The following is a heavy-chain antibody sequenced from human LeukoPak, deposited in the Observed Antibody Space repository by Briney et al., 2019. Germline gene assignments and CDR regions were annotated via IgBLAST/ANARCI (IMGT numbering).Heavy chain of an antibody. J-gene: IGHJ6*02. CDR1: GGSFSGYY. CDR3: ARVGYCGGDCYYYGMDV. V-gene: IGHV4-34*01. D-gene: IGHD2-21*01. CDR2: INHSGST. Sequence: PSETPSLTCAVYGGSFSGYYWSWIRQPPGKGLEWIGEINHSGSTNYNPSLKSRVTISVDTSKNQFSLKLSSVTAADTAVYYCARVGYCGGDCYYYGMDVWGQGTTVTVSS.